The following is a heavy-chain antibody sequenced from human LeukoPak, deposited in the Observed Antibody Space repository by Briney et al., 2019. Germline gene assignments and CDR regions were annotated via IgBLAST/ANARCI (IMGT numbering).Heavy chain of an antibody. D-gene: IGHD5-18*01. CDR1: GFTFSSYW. CDR2: INSDGSRT. Sequence: GGSLRLSCAASGFTFSSYWMHWVRQAPGKGLVWVSNINSDGSRTDYADSVGGRFTISRDNAKNTLYLQMNSLRAEDTAVYYCTRATWDTGNPFDYWGQGTLVTVSS. J-gene: IGHJ4*02. CDR3: TRATWDTGNPFDY. V-gene: IGHV3-74*01.